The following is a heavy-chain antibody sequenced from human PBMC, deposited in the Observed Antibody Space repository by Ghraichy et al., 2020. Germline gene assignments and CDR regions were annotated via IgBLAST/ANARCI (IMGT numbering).Heavy chain of an antibody. Sequence: SETLSLTCTVSGGSISSSNYYWGWIRQPPGKGREWIGNIYFSGTTYHNPSLKSRVTISVDTSKNQFSLRLSSVTAADTALYYCARHSQLTRYSYGPLDYWGQGTLVTVSS. CDR3: ARHSQLTRYSYGPLDY. V-gene: IGHV4-39*01. D-gene: IGHD5-18*01. CDR2: IYFSGTT. J-gene: IGHJ4*02. CDR1: GGSISSSNYY.